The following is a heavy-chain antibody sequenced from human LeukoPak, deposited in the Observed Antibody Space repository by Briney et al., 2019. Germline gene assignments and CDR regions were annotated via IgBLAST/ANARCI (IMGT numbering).Heavy chain of an antibody. V-gene: IGHV3-64*01. CDR3: ARARFGYSYRLFDY. CDR2: ISINGGST. Sequence: HPGGSLRLSCAASGFTFSSYAMHWVRQAPGKGLEYVSAISINGGSTYYANSVKGRFTISRDNSKNTLYLQMGSLRAEDMAVYYCARARFGYSYRLFDYWGQGTLVTVSS. D-gene: IGHD5-18*01. CDR1: GFTFSSYA. J-gene: IGHJ4*02.